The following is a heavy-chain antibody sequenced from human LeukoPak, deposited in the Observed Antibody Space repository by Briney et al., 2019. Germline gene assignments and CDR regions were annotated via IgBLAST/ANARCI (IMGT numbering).Heavy chain of an antibody. Sequence: ASVKVSCKASGYTFTSYAMNWVRQAPGQGLEWMGWINTNTGNPTYAQGFTGRFVFSLDTSVSTAYLQISSLKAEDTAVYYCARAGTGDYYDSSGYHDAFDIWGQGTMVTVSS. V-gene: IGHV7-4-1*02. CDR1: GYTFTSYA. J-gene: IGHJ3*02. D-gene: IGHD3-22*01. CDR3: ARAGTGDYYDSSGYHDAFDI. CDR2: INTNTGNP.